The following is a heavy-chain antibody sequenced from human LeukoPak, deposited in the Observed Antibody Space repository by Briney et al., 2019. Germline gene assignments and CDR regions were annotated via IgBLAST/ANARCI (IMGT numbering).Heavy chain of an antibody. D-gene: IGHD3-22*01. J-gene: IGHJ4*02. CDR3: ARGGIVVPPGD. Sequence: PGGSLRLSCAASGFTFSSYSMNWVRQAPGKGLEWVSPISSSSSYIYYADSVKGRFTISRDNSKNTLYLQMNSLRAEDTAVYYCARGGIVVPPGDWGQGTLVTVSS. CDR2: ISSSSSYI. V-gene: IGHV3-21*01. CDR1: GFTFSSYS.